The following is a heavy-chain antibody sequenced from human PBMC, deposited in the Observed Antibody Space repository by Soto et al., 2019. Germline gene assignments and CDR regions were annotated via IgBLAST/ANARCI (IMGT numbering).Heavy chain of an antibody. CDR2: ISAYNGNT. D-gene: IGHD3-9*01. Sequence: ASVKVSCKASGYTFTSYGTSWVRQAPGQGLEWMGWISAYNGNTNYAQKLQGRVTMTTDTSTSTAYMELRSLRSDDTAVYYCARVHYDILTGPGDYWGQGTLVTVSS. V-gene: IGHV1-18*01. CDR3: ARVHYDILTGPGDY. CDR1: GYTFTSYG. J-gene: IGHJ4*02.